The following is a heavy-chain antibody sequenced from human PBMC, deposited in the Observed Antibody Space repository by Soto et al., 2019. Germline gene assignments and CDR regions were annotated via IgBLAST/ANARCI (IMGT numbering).Heavy chain of an antibody. Sequence: QVQLVQSGAEVKKPGSSVKVSCKASGGTFSSYSINWVRQAPGQGLEWMGGIIPIFGTANYAQKFQGRVTLTADESTRTPHMELSSLRNEDTAEYYCARPFQSWPGGWYFDLWGRGTLVTVSS. J-gene: IGHJ2*01. V-gene: IGHV1-69*01. CDR1: GGTFSSYS. CDR3: ARPFQSWPGGWYFDL. CDR2: IIPIFGTA. D-gene: IGHD3-16*01.